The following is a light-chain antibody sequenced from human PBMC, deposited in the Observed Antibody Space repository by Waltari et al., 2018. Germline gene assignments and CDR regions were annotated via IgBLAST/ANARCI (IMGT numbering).Light chain of an antibody. J-gene: IGKJ1*01. V-gene: IGKV2-30*01. CDR2: SVS. CDR3: MQGTHWPWT. Sequence: DVVMNQSPLSLSVTLGQSASISCRSSQALVYKDGNIYLNWFHQRPGQPPRRLIYSVSRRDSGVPDRFSGSGSGTDFTLRISRVEAGDVGVYYCMQGTHWPWTFGQGTKVEIK. CDR1: QALVYKDGNIY.